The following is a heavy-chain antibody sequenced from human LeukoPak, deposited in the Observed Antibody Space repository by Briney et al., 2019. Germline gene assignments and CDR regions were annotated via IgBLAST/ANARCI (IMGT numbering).Heavy chain of an antibody. CDR2: IIPIFGTA. V-gene: IGHV1-69*05. CDR3: ARGVDSPGRDGYNYGFWAFDI. Sequence: SVRVSCKASGGTFSSYAISWVRQAPGQGLEWMGRIIPIFGTANYAQKFQGRVTITTDESTSTAYMELSSLRSEDTAVYYCARGVDSPGRDGYNYGFWAFDIWGQGTMVTVSS. J-gene: IGHJ3*02. CDR1: GGTFSSYA. D-gene: IGHD5-24*01.